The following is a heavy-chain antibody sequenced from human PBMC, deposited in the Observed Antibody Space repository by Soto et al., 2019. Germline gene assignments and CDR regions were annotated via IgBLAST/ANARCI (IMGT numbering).Heavy chain of an antibody. CDR2: ISWNSRRI. CDR3: AKEGGRYYYSYMDV. CDR1: GFTFDDYA. V-gene: IGHV3-9*01. D-gene: IGHD3-16*01. Sequence: EVQLVESGGGLVQPGRSLRLSCAASGFTFDDYAMHWVRQAPGKGLEWVSGISWNSRRIGYEDSVKGRFTISRDNAKNSLYLEMNSLRAEDTALYYCAKEGGRYYYSYMDVWGKGTTVTVSS. J-gene: IGHJ6*03.